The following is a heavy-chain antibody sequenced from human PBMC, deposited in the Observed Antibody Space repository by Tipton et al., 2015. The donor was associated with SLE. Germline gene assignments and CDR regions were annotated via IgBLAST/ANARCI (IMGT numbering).Heavy chain of an antibody. CDR1: GGSISSYY. V-gene: IGHV4-59*01. Sequence: TLSLTCTVSGGSISSYYWSWIRQPPGKGLEWIGYIYYSGSTNYNPSLKSRVTISVDTSKNQFSLKLSSVTAADTAVYYCARAPGLERSYYYYYYIDVWDKGTTVTVSS. D-gene: IGHD1-1*01. CDR2: IYYSGST. J-gene: IGHJ6*03. CDR3: ARAPGLERSYYYYYYIDV.